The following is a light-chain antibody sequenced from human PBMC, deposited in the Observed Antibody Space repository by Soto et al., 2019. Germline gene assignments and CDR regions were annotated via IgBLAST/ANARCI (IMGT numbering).Light chain of an antibody. CDR1: QSVSSSY. CDR3: QQYGSSPWT. V-gene: IGKV3-20*01. J-gene: IGKJ1*01. Sequence: EIVLTQSPGTLSLSPGERATLSCRASQSVSSSYLAWYQQGPGQAPRLLIYGASTRATGIPDRFSGSGSGTEFTLTISRLEPEDLAVYYCQQYGSSPWTFGQGTKVEI. CDR2: GAS.